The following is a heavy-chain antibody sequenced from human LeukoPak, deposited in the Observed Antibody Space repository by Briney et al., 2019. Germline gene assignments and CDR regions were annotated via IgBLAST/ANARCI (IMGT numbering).Heavy chain of an antibody. D-gene: IGHD3-10*01. J-gene: IGHJ3*02. Sequence: SETLSLTCTVSGGSISSGGYYWSWIRQHPGKGLEWIGYIYYSGSTYYNPSLKSRVTISVGTSKNQFSLKLSSVTAADTAVYYCARDNPPTGFGELFGAFDIWGQGTMVTVSS. V-gene: IGHV4-31*03. CDR3: ARDNPPTGFGELFGAFDI. CDR2: IYYSGST. CDR1: GGSISSGGYY.